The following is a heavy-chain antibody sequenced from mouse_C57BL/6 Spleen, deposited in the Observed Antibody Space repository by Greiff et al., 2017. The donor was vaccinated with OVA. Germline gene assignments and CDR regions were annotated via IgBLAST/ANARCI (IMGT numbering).Heavy chain of an antibody. Sequence: VQLQQPGTELVKPGASVKLSCKASGYTFTSYWMHWVKPRPGQGLEWIGNINPSNGGTNYNEKFKSKATLTVDKSSSTAYMQLSSLTSEDSAVYYCARGVITTVVAYYAMDYWGQGTSVTVSS. V-gene: IGHV1-53*01. CDR2: INPSNGGT. CDR1: GYTFTSYW. CDR3: ARGVITTVVAYYAMDY. J-gene: IGHJ4*01. D-gene: IGHD1-1*01.